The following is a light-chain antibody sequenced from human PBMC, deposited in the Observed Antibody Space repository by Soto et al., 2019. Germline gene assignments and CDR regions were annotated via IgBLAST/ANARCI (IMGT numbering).Light chain of an antibody. V-gene: IGKV1-33*01. CDR1: QDITTS. CDR2: AAS. J-gene: IGKJ4*01. CDR3: QQYDNLPLT. Sequence: DIQMTQSPSSLSASVGDRVTITCQASQDITTSLNWYQQKPGRAPTLLIYAASNLKTGVPSRFSGSGSGTDFTFTISSLQPEDIATYYCQQYDNLPLTFGGGTKVEIK.